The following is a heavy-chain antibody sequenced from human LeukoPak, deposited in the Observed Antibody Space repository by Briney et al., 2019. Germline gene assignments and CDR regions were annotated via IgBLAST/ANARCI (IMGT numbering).Heavy chain of an antibody. Sequence: GGSLRLSCAASGFTFSSYSMNWVRQAPGEGLEWVSSISSSSSYIYYADSVKGRFTISRDNAKTSLYLQMNSLRAEDTAVYYCARDRFWSGYSYYYYMDVWGKGTTVTVSS. CDR3: ARDRFWSGYSYYYYMDV. CDR2: ISSSSSYI. CDR1: GFTFSSYS. D-gene: IGHD3-3*01. J-gene: IGHJ6*03. V-gene: IGHV3-21*01.